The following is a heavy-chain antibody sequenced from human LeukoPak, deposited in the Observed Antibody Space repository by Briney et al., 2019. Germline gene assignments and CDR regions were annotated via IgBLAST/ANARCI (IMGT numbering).Heavy chain of an antibody. CDR1: GLTLPSYA. V-gene: IGHV3-7*01. CDR2: IKQDGSEK. D-gene: IGHD1-26*01. Sequence: GGSLRLSCAASGLTLPSYAMSWVRQAPGKGLEWVANIKQDGSEKYYVDSVKGRFTISRDNAKNSLYLQMNSLRAEDTAVYYCARGWELLWYFDLWGRGTLVTVSS. CDR3: ARGWELLWYFDL. J-gene: IGHJ2*01.